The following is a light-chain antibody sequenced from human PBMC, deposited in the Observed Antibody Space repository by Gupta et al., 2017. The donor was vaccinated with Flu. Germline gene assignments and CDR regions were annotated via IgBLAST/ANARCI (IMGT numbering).Light chain of an antibody. Sequence: GTLSLSPGETATLSCRASQSVSSNYLAWYQQKPGQAPRLLSYGASIRATGIPDRFSGSGSGTDFTITISRLAPEDFAVYYCHQYGTSPQTFGLGTRVDIK. V-gene: IGKV3-20*01. CDR2: GAS. J-gene: IGKJ1*01. CDR3: HQYGTSPQT. CDR1: QSVSSNY.